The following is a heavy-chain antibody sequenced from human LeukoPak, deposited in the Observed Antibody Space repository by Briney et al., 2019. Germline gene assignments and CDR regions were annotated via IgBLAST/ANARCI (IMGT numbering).Heavy chain of an antibody. Sequence: GGSLRLSCAASGLTFSYNWKHWVRQAPGKGLVWVSRISSDGRTTHYADSVKGRFTISRDSAKNTLFLQMNDLRAEDTAVYYCLGYYSGSPNWGQGTLVTVSS. CDR2: ISSDGRTT. CDR1: GLTFSYNW. D-gene: IGHD3-10*01. V-gene: IGHV3-74*01. J-gene: IGHJ4*02. CDR3: LGYYSGSPN.